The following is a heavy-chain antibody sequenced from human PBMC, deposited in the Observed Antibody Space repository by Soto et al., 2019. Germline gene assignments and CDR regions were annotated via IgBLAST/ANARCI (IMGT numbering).Heavy chain of an antibody. J-gene: IGHJ4*02. CDR1: GFTFSSYS. D-gene: IGHD4-17*01. V-gene: IGHV3-48*02. Sequence: EVQLVESGGGLVQPGGSLRLSCAASGFTFSSYSMNWVRQAPGKGLEWVSYISSSSSTIYYADSVKGRFTISRDNAKKSRYLKMNSMRDEDTAVYYCASISRLRWYYFDYWGQGTLVTVCS. CDR2: ISSSSSTI. CDR3: ASISRLRWYYFDY.